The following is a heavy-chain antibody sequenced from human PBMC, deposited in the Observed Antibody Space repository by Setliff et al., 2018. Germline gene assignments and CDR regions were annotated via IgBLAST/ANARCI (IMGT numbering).Heavy chain of an antibody. V-gene: IGHV4-39*07. J-gene: IGHJ4*02. CDR1: GASISTTYFY. Sequence: SETLSLTCSVSGASISTTYFYWDWVRQSPEKGLEWIGTIYQNGITSYNPSVKSRVTISVDTSKNRFSLKMTSVTAEDTAVYHCERDWSYYASGSFTKWFDYWGKGALVTVSS. CDR2: IYQNGIT. D-gene: IGHD3-10*01. CDR3: ERDWSYYASGSFTKWFDY.